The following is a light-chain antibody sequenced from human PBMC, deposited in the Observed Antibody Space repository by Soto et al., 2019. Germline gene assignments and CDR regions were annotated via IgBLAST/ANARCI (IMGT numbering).Light chain of an antibody. CDR1: QSVDSNY. CDR2: GAS. CDR3: QQYGNSPLYS. Sequence: EIVLTQSPGTLSLSPGDRATLSCRASQSVDSNYLAWYQQRPGQAPRLVIYGASNRATGIPARFGGSGSGTDFNLTISRLEPEDFAVYYCQQYGNSPLYSFGQGTKVDIK. V-gene: IGKV3-20*01. J-gene: IGKJ2*03.